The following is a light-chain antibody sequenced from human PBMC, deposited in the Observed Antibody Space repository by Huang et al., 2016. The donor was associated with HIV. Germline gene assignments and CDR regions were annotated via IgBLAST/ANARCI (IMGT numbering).Light chain of an antibody. J-gene: IGKJ2*01. CDR1: ESVSSY. CDR3: QQRSNWYT. CDR2: DAS. V-gene: IGKV3-11*01. Sequence: EIVLTQSPATLSLSPGEGATLSCRASESVSSYLAWSQQKPGQAPRLLIYDASNRATGVPARFSGSGSGTDFTLTISSLEPEDFAVYYCQQRSNWYTFGQGTKLEIK.